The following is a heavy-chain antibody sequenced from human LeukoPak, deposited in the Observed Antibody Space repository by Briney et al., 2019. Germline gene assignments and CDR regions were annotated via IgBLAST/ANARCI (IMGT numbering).Heavy chain of an antibody. CDR2: INHSGST. CDR3: ARASRLPITIFGVVNYYYGMDV. V-gene: IGHV4-34*01. J-gene: IGHJ6*02. Sequence: PSETLSLTCAVYGGSFRGYYWSWIRQPPGKGLEWIGEINHSGSTNYNPSLKSRVTISVDTSKNQFSLKLSSVTAADTAVYYCARASRLPITIFGVVNYYYGMDVWGQGTTVTVSS. D-gene: IGHD3-3*01. CDR1: GGSFRGYY.